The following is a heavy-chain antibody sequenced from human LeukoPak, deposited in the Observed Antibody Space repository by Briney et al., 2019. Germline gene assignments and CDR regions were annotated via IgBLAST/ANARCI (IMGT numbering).Heavy chain of an antibody. J-gene: IGHJ5*02. CDR1: GFTFSSYS. CDR2: ISSSSSYI. CDR3: ASQDIGVRGVPRWFDP. V-gene: IGHV3-21*01. Sequence: GGSLRLSCAASGFTFSSYSMHWVRQAPGKGLEWVSSISSSSSYIYYADSVKGRFTISRDNAKNSLYLQMNSLRAEDTAVYYCASQDIGVRGVPRWFDPWGQGTLVTVSS. D-gene: IGHD3-10*01.